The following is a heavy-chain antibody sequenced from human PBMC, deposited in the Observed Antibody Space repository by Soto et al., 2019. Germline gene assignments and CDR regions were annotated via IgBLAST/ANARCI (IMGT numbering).Heavy chain of an antibody. D-gene: IGHD3-22*01. CDR3: ARVVDYYDPYYYYGMDV. CDR2: ISSSSSYI. V-gene: IGHV3-21*01. J-gene: IGHJ6*02. CDR1: GFTFSHYS. Sequence: VGSLRLSCAASGFTFSHYSMNLVRQAPGKGLEWVSSISSSSSYIYYADSVKGRFTISRDNAKNSLNLQMNSLRAEDTAVYYCARVVDYYDPYYYYGMDVWGQGTTVTVSS.